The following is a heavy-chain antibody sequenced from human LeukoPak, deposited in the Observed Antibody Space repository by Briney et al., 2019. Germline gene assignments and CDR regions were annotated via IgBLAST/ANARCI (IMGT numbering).Heavy chain of an antibody. CDR1: GFTFSSYG. J-gene: IGHJ4*02. Sequence: GGSLRLSCAASGFTFSSYGMHWVRQAPGKGLEWVAVISYDGSSKYYADSVKGQFTISRDNSKNTLYLQMNSLRAEDTAVYYCAYTASGYWGQGTLVTVSS. V-gene: IGHV3-30*03. CDR3: AYTASGY. CDR2: ISYDGSSK.